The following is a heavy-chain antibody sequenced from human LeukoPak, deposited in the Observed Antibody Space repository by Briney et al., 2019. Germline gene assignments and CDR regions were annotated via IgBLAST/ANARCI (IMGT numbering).Heavy chain of an antibody. CDR1: GFIFSDYQ. J-gene: IGHJ4*02. V-gene: IGHV3-11*05. CDR3: ARGGRMAELDY. CDR2: ISSSSTYT. Sequence: GGSLRLSCAASGFIFSDYQMSWIRQAPGKGLEWLSYISSSSTYTDYADAVKGRFTISRENAKNSLYLQMNSLRAEDTAVYYCARGGRMAELDYWGQGTLVTVSS. D-gene: IGHD3-16*01.